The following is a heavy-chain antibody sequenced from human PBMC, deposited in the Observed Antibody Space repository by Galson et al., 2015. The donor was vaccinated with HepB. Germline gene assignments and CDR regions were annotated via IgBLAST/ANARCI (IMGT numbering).Heavy chain of an antibody. CDR3: ARIRRDSSGWPLGRAGYFQH. CDR1: GFTVSSNY. V-gene: IGHV3-66*01. D-gene: IGHD6-19*01. CDR2: IYSGGST. J-gene: IGHJ1*01. Sequence: SLRLSCAASGFTVSSNYMSWVRQAPGKGLEWASVIYSGGSTYYADSVKGRFTISRDNSKNTLYLQMNSLRAEDTAVYYCARIRRDSSGWPLGRAGYFQHWGQGTLVTVSS.